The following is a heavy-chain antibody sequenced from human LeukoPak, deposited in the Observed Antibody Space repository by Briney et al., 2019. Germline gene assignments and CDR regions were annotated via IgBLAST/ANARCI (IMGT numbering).Heavy chain of an antibody. Sequence: PSETLSLTCAVYGGSFSGYYWSWIRQPPGKGLEWIGEINHSRSTNYNPSLKSRVTISVDTSKNQFSLKLSSVTAADTAVYYCARGGRGYYDSSGSYDYWGQGTLVTVSS. CDR3: ARGGRGYYDSSGSYDY. CDR1: GGSFSGYY. J-gene: IGHJ4*02. CDR2: INHSRST. D-gene: IGHD3-22*01. V-gene: IGHV4-34*01.